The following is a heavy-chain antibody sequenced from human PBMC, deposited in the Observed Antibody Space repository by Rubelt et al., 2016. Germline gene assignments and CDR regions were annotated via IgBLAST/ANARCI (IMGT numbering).Heavy chain of an antibody. D-gene: IGHD6-19*01. CDR3: ARTKIGRAVAGTYYFDY. Sequence: GSIYYSGSTYYNPSLKSRVTISVDTSKNQFSLKLSSVTAADTAVYYCARTKIGRAVAGTYYFDYWGQGTLVTVSS. CDR2: IYYSGST. J-gene: IGHJ4*02. V-gene: IGHV4-39*07.